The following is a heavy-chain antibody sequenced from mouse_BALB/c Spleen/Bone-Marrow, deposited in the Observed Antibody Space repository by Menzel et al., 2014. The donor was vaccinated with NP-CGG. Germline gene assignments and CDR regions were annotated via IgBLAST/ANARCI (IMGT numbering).Heavy chain of an antibody. V-gene: IGHV1-52*01. CDR3: ASPSDGNPFAY. D-gene: IGHD2-1*01. Sequence: IDPSDSETRVNQKFKDKATLTVDKSSSTAYMQLSSPTSEDSAVYYCASPSDGNPFAYWGQGTLVTVSA. CDR2: IDPSDSET. J-gene: IGHJ3*01.